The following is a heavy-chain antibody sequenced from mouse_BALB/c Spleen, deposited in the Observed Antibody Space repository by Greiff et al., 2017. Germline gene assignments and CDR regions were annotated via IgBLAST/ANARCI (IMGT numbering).Heavy chain of an antibody. J-gene: IGHJ4*01. CDR2: ISYSGST. V-gene: IGHV3-8*02. D-gene: IGHD1-2*01. Sequence: EVQVVESGPSLVKPSQTLSLTCSVTGDSITSGYWNWIRKFPGNKLEYMGYISYSGSTYYNPSLKSRISITRDTSKNQYYLQLNSVTTEDTATYYCARYEGGDSLLFMDYWGQGTSVTVSS. CDR1: GDSITSGY. CDR3: ARYEGGDSLLFMDY.